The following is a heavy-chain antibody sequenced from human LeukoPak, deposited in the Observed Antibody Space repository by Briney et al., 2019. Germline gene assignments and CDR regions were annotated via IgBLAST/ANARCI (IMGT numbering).Heavy chain of an antibody. Sequence: GGSLRLSCAASGFTFSTYGMHWVRQAPGKGLEWVAFIRNDGTIKYYADSVKGRFTISRDNSKNTLYLQMSSLRAEDTAVYYCAKTGSSSWGYFDYWGQGTLVTVSS. CDR3: AKTGSSSWGYFDY. CDR2: IRNDGTIK. J-gene: IGHJ4*02. D-gene: IGHD6-13*01. V-gene: IGHV3-30*02. CDR1: GFTFSTYG.